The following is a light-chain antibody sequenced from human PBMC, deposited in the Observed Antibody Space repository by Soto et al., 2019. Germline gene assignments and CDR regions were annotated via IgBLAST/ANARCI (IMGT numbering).Light chain of an antibody. CDR1: QSISTW. V-gene: IGKV1-5*03. Sequence: DIQMTQSPSTLSTSVGERVTITCRASQSISTWLAWYQQKPGKAPRLLIYKASSLEEGVPSRFSGSGSGTEFSLTISSLQAHDFATYFCQQYSSFPPYTFGQGTKLEI. CDR3: QQYSSFPPYT. CDR2: KAS. J-gene: IGKJ2*01.